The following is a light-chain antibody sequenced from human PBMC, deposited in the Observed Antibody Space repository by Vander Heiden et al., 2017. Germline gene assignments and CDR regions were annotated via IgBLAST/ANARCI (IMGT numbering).Light chain of an antibody. V-gene: IGKV3-15*01. CDR3: QQYNNWPPYT. CDR2: GAA. J-gene: IGKJ2*01. CDR1: QSVSSN. Sequence: EIVMTQSPATLSVSPGARATLSCRASQSVSSNLTWYQQKPGQAPRLLIYGAATRATGIPARCSGSGSGTEFTLTISSLQSEDFAVYYCQQYNNWPPYTFGQGTKLEIK.